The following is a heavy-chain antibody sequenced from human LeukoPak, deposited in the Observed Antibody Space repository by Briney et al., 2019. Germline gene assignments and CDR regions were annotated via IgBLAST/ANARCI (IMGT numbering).Heavy chain of an antibody. CDR2: INPSGGST. CDR1: GYTFTSYY. V-gene: IGHV1-46*01. CDR3: ALILEWPKSFDY. D-gene: IGHD3-3*01. J-gene: IGHJ4*02. Sequence: ASVKVSCKASGYTFTSYYTHWVRQAPGQGLEWMGIINPSGGSTSYAQKFQGRVTMTRDASTSTVYMELSSLRSEDTAVYYCALILEWPKSFDYWGQGTLVTVSS.